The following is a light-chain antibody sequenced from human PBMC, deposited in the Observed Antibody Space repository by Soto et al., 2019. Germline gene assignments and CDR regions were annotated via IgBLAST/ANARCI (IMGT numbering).Light chain of an antibody. CDR1: QTINNY. CDR3: QQTYSTPYV. Sequence: DIQLTQSPPSLSASVGDRVTITCRASQTINNYVNWYQQEAGKAPKLLIYGASSLQSGVPSRFSGCGFGTEFTLTISSLQSEDFVIYYCQQTYSTPYVFGGGTKLDI. J-gene: IGKJ2*01. V-gene: IGKV1-39*01. CDR2: GAS.